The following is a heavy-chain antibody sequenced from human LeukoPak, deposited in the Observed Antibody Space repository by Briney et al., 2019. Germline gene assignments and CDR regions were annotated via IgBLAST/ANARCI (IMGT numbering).Heavy chain of an antibody. Sequence: GGSPRLSCAASGFTFSSYAMSWVRQAPGKGLEWVSAISGSGGSTYYADSVKGRFTISRDNSKNTLYLQMKSLRAEDTAVYYCAKDFRGINGDYGAFDYWGQGTLVTVSS. D-gene: IGHD4-17*01. V-gene: IGHV3-23*01. CDR1: GFTFSSYA. CDR2: ISGSGGST. CDR3: AKDFRGINGDYGAFDY. J-gene: IGHJ4*02.